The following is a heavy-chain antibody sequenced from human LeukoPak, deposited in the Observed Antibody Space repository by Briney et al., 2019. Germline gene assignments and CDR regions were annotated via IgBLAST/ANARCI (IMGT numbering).Heavy chain of an antibody. CDR2: ISLGGSVT. Sequence: GESLKISCAASGFTFSSYAMSWVRQAPGKGLDWVSAISLGGSVTYNADSVKGRFTIFRDNSKNTLYLQMNSLRVEDTAIYYCAKALEPPFWFDYWGQGTLVTVSS. D-gene: IGHD1-1*01. CDR3: AKALEPPFWFDY. CDR1: GFTFSSYA. J-gene: IGHJ4*02. V-gene: IGHV3-23*01.